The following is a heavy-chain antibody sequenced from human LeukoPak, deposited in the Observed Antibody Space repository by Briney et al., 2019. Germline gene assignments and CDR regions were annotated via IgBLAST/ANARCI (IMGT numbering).Heavy chain of an antibody. J-gene: IGHJ6*02. CDR3: ARGEARAYGMDV. CDR2: ISNSGRPM. CDR1: GFTFSSYE. V-gene: IGHV3-48*03. Sequence: SGGSLRLSCAASGFTFSSYEMNWVRQAPGKGLEWVSYISNSGRPMYYADSVKGRFTISRDNAKNSLYLQMNSLRAEVTAVYYCARGEARAYGMDVWGQGTTVTVSS.